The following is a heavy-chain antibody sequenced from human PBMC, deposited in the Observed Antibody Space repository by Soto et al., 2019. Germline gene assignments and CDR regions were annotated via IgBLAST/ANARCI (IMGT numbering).Heavy chain of an antibody. CDR3: ARGDKLSLYPQLDY. CDR2: INVKSGGT. D-gene: IGHD3-16*02. Sequence: QVQLVQSGAEVKKPGASVKVSCKASGYTFTGNYMHWVRQAPVQGFEWMGWINVKSGGTTYAQKFQGWVTMTRDTSLSTAYMELSRLRSDDTDVYYCARGDKLSLYPQLDYWGQGTLVTVSS. J-gene: IGHJ4*02. CDR1: GYTFTGNY. V-gene: IGHV1-2*04.